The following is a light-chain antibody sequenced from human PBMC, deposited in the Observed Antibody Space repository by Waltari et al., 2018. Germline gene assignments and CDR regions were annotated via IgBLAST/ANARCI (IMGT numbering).Light chain of an antibody. CDR2: WAS. CDR3: PQYYRSRT. J-gene: IGKJ1*01. V-gene: IGKV4-1*01. CDR1: QRTLYSSNDKNY. Sequence: QRTLYSSNDKNYLAWYQQQPGQPPKLLLYWASTPESGVPDRFSGRGSGKDFTFTSRSLQADDVVVYYCPQYYRSRTSGQGTTVEIK.